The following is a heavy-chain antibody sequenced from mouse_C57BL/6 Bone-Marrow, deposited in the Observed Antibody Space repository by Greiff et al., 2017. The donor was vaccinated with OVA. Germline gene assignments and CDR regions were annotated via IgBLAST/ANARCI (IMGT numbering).Heavy chain of an antibody. D-gene: IGHD1-1*01. CDR2: INPNNGGT. CDR3: ARGDYYGSSGY. CDR1: GYTFTDYY. Sequence: EVQLQQSGPELVKPGASVKISCKASGYTFTDYYMNWVKQSHGKSLEWIGDINPNNGGTSYNQKFKGKATLTVDKSSSTAYMELRSLTSEDSAVYYCARGDYYGSSGYWGQGTTLTVSS. V-gene: IGHV1-26*01. J-gene: IGHJ2*01.